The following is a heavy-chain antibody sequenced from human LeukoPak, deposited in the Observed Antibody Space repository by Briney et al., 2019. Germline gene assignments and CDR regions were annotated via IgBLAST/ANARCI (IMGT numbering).Heavy chain of an antibody. D-gene: IGHD6-19*01. CDR1: GFTFSSYW. V-gene: IGHV3-74*01. CDR3: ARSQWLDYFDY. Sequence: GGSLRLSCAASGFTFSSYWMHWVRQAPGKGLVWVSRINSDGSSTNYADSVKGRFTISRDNAKNTLYLQMNSLRAEDTAVYYCARSQWLDYFDYWGQGTLVTVSS. CDR2: INSDGSST. J-gene: IGHJ4*02.